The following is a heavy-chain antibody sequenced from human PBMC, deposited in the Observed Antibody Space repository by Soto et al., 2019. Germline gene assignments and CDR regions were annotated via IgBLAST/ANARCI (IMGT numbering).Heavy chain of an antibody. V-gene: IGHV3-11*01. CDR3: VRYCTNGDEDAFDV. CDR1: GFNFSYYY. J-gene: IGHJ3*01. D-gene: IGHD2-8*01. CDR2: ISSSGSTI. Sequence: PGGSLILSCAASGFNFSYYYMSWIRQAPGKGLEWVPYISSSGSTIYYADSVKGRFTISRDNAKNSLYLQMNSLRAEDTAVYYCVRYCTNGDEDAFDVWGQGTMVTVSS.